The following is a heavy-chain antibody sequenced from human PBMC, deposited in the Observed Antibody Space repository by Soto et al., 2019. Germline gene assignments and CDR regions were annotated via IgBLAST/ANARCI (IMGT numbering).Heavy chain of an antibody. V-gene: IGHV4-34*01. J-gene: IGHJ6*02. D-gene: IGHD5-12*01. CDR1: GGSFSGYY. CDR3: ARVGYGGYWGLYYYYGMDV. CDR2: INHSGST. Sequence: SETLSLTCAVYGGSFSGYYWSWIRQPPGKGLEWIGEINHSGSTNYNPSLKSRVTISVDTSKNQFSLKLSSVTAADTAVYYCARVGYGGYWGLYYYYGMDVWGQGTTVTVSS.